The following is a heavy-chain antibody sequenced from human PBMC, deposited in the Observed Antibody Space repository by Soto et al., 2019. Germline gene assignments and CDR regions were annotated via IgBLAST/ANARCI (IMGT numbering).Heavy chain of an antibody. CDR2: IYYSGST. CDR3: ARVGRGVADY. V-gene: IGHV4-30-4*01. J-gene: IGHJ4*02. D-gene: IGHD3-10*01. Sequence: ASETLSLTCTVSGGSISSDDYYWSWIRQPPGKGLEWIGYIYYSGSTYYNPSLKSPVSISVDTSKNQFSLKLNSVTAADTAVYYCARVGRGVADYWGQGTLVTVSS. CDR1: GGSISSDDYY.